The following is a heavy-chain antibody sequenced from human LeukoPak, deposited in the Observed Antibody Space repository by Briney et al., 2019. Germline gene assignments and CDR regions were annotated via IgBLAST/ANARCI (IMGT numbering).Heavy chain of an antibody. D-gene: IGHD5-18*01. CDR2: ISAYNGNT. J-gene: IGHJ4*02. CDR3: ARDRAGYSYGPTWPIDY. Sequence: GASVKVSCMASGYTFTSYGISWVRQAPGQGLEWMGWISAYNGNTNYAQKLQGRVTMTTDTSTSTAYMELRSLRSDDTAVYYCARDRAGYSYGPTWPIDYWGQGTLVTVSS. CDR1: GYTFTSYG. V-gene: IGHV1-18*04.